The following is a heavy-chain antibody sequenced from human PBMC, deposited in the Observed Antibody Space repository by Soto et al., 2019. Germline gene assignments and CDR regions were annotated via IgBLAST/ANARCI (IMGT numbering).Heavy chain of an antibody. D-gene: IGHD2-21*02. Sequence: SLRLSCAASGFSVNSDYMNWVRQTPGKGLEWVASIYSGETTYYADSVRGRFTISSDKSKNTLYFQLSSLRIEDTAVYYCTRDGRGLGRLSLFEYWGQGVLVTVSS. CDR1: GFSVNSDY. J-gene: IGHJ4*02. V-gene: IGHV3-53*01. CDR3: TRDGRGLGRLSLFEY. CDR2: IYSGETT.